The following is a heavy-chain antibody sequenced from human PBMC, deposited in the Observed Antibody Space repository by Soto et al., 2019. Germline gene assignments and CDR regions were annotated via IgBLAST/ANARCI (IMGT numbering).Heavy chain of an antibody. CDR2: LYYSGNT. CDR3: ATRQGGSYNWFDP. D-gene: IGHD2-15*01. J-gene: IGHJ5*02. CDR1: GGSISRSSYS. Sequence: SETLSLTCTVSGGSISRSSYSWAWIRQPPGKGLEWIGTLYYSGNTYYNPSLKRRVTISVDTSKNQFSLKLSSVPAADTAVYYCATRQGGSYNWFDPWGQGTLVTVSS. V-gene: IGHV4-39*01.